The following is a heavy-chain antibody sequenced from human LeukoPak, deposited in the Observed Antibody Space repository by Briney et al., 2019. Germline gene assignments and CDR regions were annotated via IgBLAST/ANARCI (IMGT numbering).Heavy chain of an antibody. CDR1: GLTFSSYW. CDR2: INSDGSST. Sequence: TGGSLRLSCAASGLTFSSYWMHWVRQAPGKGLVWVSRINSDGSSTSYADSVKGRFTISRDNAKNTLYLQMNSLRAEDTAVYYCAREESTTVTTFVDYWGQGTLVTVSS. D-gene: IGHD4-17*01. CDR3: AREESTTVTTFVDY. V-gene: IGHV3-74*01. J-gene: IGHJ4*02.